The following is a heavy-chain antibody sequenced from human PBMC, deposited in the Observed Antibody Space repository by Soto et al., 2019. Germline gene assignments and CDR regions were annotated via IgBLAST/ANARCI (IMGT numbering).Heavy chain of an antibody. D-gene: IGHD2-8*02. V-gene: IGHV1-18*01. Sequence: QVQLVPSGPEVKKPGASVKVSCRASGYTFSTHGLSWVRQAPGQGLEWMGWITPYNGNTNYEQKLRGRLSMTTDTSTNTGYMEVRRLRSDDTALYYCARFRDCTGSTCDPSFGFDLWGPGTVVTVSS. J-gene: IGHJ3*01. CDR2: ITPYNGNT. CDR3: ARFRDCTGSTCDPSFGFDL. CDR1: GYTFSTHG.